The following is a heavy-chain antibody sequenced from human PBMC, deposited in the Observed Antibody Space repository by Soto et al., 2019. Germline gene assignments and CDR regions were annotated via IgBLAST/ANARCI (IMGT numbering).Heavy chain of an antibody. V-gene: IGHV4-34*01. CDR1: GGSLSGYY. CDR2: INHGGST. Sequence: ASETLSLTCAVYGGSLSGYYWNWIRQPPGKGLEWIGEINHGGSTNYNPSLTSRVTLSVDTSKNQFSLNLASVTAADTAVYYCARRPDGFDYWGQGTLVTVSS. CDR3: ARRPDGFDY. J-gene: IGHJ4*02.